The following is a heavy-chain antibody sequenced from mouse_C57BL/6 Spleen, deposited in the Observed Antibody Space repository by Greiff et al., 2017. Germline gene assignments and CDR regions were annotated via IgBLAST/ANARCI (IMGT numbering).Heavy chain of an antibody. Sequence: VQGVESGPGLVAPSQSLSITCTVSGFSLTSYGVDWVHQSPGKGLEWLGVIWGVGSTNYNSALKSRLSISKDNSKSQVFLKMNSLQTDDTAMYYCASGGTSAFAYWGQGTLVTVSA. J-gene: IGHJ3*01. D-gene: IGHD4-1*01. CDR2: IWGVGST. V-gene: IGHV2-6*01. CDR3: ASGGTSAFAY. CDR1: GFSLTSYG.